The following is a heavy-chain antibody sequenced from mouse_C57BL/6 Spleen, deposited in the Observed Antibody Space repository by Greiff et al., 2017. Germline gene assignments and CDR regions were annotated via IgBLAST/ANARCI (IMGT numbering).Heavy chain of an antibody. Sequence: EVHLVESEGGLVQPGSSMKLSCTASGFTFSDYYMAWVRQVPEKGLEWVANINYDGSSTYYLDSLKSRFIISRDNAKNILYLQMSSLKSEDTATYYCAREGLRNYFGYWGQGTTLTVSS. D-gene: IGHD3-3*01. J-gene: IGHJ2*01. CDR1: GFTFSDYY. CDR3: AREGLRNYFGY. V-gene: IGHV5-16*01. CDR2: INYDGSST.